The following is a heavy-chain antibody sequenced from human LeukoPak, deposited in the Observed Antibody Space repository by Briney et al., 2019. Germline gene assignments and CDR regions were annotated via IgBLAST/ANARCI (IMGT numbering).Heavy chain of an antibody. Sequence: PGGSLRLSCAASGFTFSSYGMHWVRQAPGKGLEWVAVIWYDGSNKYYADSVKGRFTISRDNSKNTLYLQMNSLRAEDTAVYYCARDRWFGELVLSYWGQGTLVTVSS. CDR1: GFTFSSYG. CDR2: IWYDGSNK. V-gene: IGHV3-33*01. J-gene: IGHJ4*02. CDR3: ARDRWFGELVLSY. D-gene: IGHD3-10*01.